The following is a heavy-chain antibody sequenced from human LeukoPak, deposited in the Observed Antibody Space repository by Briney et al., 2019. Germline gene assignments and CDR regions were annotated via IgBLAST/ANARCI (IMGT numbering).Heavy chain of an antibody. CDR3: AKGLPDILAGWSYYYGMDV. J-gene: IGHJ6*02. Sequence: GGSLRLSCVVSGISLSNYAMTWVRQAPGKGLEWVSYINERGGSTYYADSVKGRFTISRDNSKNTLYLQMNSLRAEDTAVYYCAKGLPDILAGWSYYYGMDVWGQGTTVTVSS. V-gene: IGHV3-23*01. D-gene: IGHD3-9*01. CDR2: INERGGST. CDR1: GISLSNYA.